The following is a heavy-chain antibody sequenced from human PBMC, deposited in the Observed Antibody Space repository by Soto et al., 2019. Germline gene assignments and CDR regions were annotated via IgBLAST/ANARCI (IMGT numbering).Heavy chain of an antibody. J-gene: IGHJ4*02. CDR1: GYSFTSYW. D-gene: IGHD3-22*01. CDR2: IDPSDSYT. V-gene: IGHV5-10-1*01. CDR3: AIRSGHYYDSSGTRGDY. Sequence: GESLKISCKGSGYSFTSYWISWVRQMPGKGLEWMGRIDPSDSYTNYSPSFQGHVTISADKSISTAYLQWSSLKASDTAMYYCAIRSGHYYDSSGTRGDYWRQGTLVTVSS.